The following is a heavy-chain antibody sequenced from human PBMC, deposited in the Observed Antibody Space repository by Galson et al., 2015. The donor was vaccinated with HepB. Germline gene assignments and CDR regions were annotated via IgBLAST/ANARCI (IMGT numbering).Heavy chain of an antibody. Sequence: CAISGDSVSSNSVAWNWLRQSPSRGLEWLGRTYYRSKWYDDSAVSVKSRITINPDTSKNQFSLQLRSVTPEDTAVYYCAGTSGAFGSGRRIESWFDPWGQGTLVTVSS. CDR1: GDSVSSNSVA. J-gene: IGHJ5*02. CDR3: AGTSGAFGSGRRIESWFDP. V-gene: IGHV6-1*01. CDR2: TYYRSKWYD. D-gene: IGHD3-10*01.